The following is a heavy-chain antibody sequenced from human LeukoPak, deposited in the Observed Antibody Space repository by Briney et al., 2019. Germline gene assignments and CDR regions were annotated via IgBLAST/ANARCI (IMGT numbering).Heavy chain of an antibody. V-gene: IGHV1-69*13. J-gene: IGHJ3*02. Sequence: SVKVSCKASGGTFSSYAISWVRQAPGQGLEWMGGIIPIFGTANYAQKFQGRVTITADESTSTAYMELSSLRSEDTAVYYCAIGIYLMREKSFDIWGQGTMVTVSS. D-gene: IGHD3-10*01. CDR3: AIGIYLMREKSFDI. CDR2: IIPIFGTA. CDR1: GGTFSSYA.